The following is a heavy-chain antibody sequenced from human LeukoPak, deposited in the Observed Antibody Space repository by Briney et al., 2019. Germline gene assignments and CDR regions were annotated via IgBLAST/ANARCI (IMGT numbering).Heavy chain of an antibody. CDR1: GYTFTGYY. D-gene: IGHD3-10*01. CDR3: ARAPQYYYGSGSYHWFDP. V-gene: IGHV1-2*02. J-gene: IGHJ5*02. Sequence: ASVKVSCKASGYTFTGYYMHWVRQAPGQGLEWMGWINPNSGGTNYAQKFQGRVTMTRDSSISTAYMELSRLRSDDTAVYYCARAPQYYYGSGSYHWFDPWGQGTLVTVSS. CDR2: INPNSGGT.